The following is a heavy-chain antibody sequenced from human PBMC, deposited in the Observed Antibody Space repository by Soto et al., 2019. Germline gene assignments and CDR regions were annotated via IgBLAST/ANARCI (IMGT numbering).Heavy chain of an antibody. V-gene: IGHV1-18*01. Sequence: ASVKVSCKASGYTFTSYGISWVRQAPGQGLEWMGWISAYNGNTNYAQKLQGRATMTTDTSTSTAYMELRSLRSDDTAVYYCARITMIVVVSQNWRAFDIWGQGXMVTV. CDR2: ISAYNGNT. CDR1: GYTFTSYG. D-gene: IGHD3-22*01. CDR3: ARITMIVVVSQNWRAFDI. J-gene: IGHJ3*02.